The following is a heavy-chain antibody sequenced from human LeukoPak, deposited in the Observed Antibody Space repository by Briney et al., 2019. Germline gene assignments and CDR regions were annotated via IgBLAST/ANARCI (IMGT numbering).Heavy chain of an antibody. Sequence: PGGSLRLSCAASGFTFSTYSMNWVRQAPGKGLEWVSYISSGSSSIYYADSVKGRFTISRDNAKNSLFVQMNSLRGEDTAVYYCAKVLEGYCSGGSCPDAFDIWGQGTMVTVSS. CDR3: AKVLEGYCSGGSCPDAFDI. D-gene: IGHD2-15*01. V-gene: IGHV3-48*01. CDR2: ISSGSSSI. J-gene: IGHJ3*02. CDR1: GFTFSTYS.